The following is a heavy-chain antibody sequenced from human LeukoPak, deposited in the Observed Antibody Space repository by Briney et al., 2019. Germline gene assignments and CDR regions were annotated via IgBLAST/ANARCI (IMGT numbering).Heavy chain of an antibody. D-gene: IGHD3-22*01. Sequence: SETLSLTCAVYGGSFSGYYWSWLRQPPGKGLEWIGEINHSGSTNYNPSLKSRITISVDTSKNQFSLKLSSVTAADTAVYYCARGRVPVYYDSSGYGRHFDYWGQGTLVTVSS. CDR1: GGSFSGYY. J-gene: IGHJ4*02. CDR2: INHSGST. V-gene: IGHV4-34*01. CDR3: ARGRVPVYYDSSGYGRHFDY.